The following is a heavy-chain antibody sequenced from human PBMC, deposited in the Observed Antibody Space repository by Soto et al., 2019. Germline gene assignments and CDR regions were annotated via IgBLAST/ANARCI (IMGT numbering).Heavy chain of an antibody. CDR2: ISGSGDKT. D-gene: IGHD6-13*01. V-gene: IGHV3-23*01. J-gene: IGHJ5*02. Sequence: GGSLRLSCAASGFSFSNFAMSWVRQAPGTGLEWVSSISGSGDKTYYLDSVKGRFTISRDNSKNTLYLHMDSLGAEDTAVYFCAKDYASTWYWYFDPWGQGXLVTVSS. CDR1: GFSFSNFA. CDR3: AKDYASTWYWYFDP.